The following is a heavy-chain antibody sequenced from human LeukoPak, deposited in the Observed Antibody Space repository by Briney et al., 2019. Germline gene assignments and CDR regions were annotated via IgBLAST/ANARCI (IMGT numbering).Heavy chain of an antibody. CDR2: IYPDDSDT. CDR1: GYSFTSYW. J-gene: IGHJ5*01. Sequence: GASLQISCEGSGYSFTSYWIGWVRQMPGKGLEWMGMIYPDDSDTRYSPSFQGQVSISVDKSISTAYLQWSSLKASDTAMYYCARRAYYSVSGSYRWFDSWGQGTLVTVSS. CDR3: ARRAYYSVSGSYRWFDS. V-gene: IGHV5-51*01. D-gene: IGHD3-10*01.